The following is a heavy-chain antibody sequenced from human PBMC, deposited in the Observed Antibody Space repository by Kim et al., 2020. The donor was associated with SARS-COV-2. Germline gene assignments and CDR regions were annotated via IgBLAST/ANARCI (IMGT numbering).Heavy chain of an antibody. V-gene: IGHV6-1*01. CDR3: ARSTRGGFDY. J-gene: IGHJ4*02. Sequence: YNDYAVSLKSRITINPDTSKNQFSLQLNSVTPEDTALYYCARSTRGGFDYWGQGTLATVSS. CDR2: YN. D-gene: IGHD5-12*01.